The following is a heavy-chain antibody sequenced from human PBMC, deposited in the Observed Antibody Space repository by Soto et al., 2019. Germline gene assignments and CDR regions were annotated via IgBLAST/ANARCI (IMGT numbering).Heavy chain of an antibody. CDR2: IDYSGST. Sequence: SDTLSLICPVSGGSISSSSYSVGWIRQPPGKGLEWIGSIDYSGSTYYNPSLKSRVTISVDTSKNQCSLKLSCVTAAHTAVYYCARHSVVRGFSTGYFEYWGQGTLVTV. V-gene: IGHV4-39*01. CDR1: GGSISSSSYS. CDR3: ARHSVVRGFSTGYFEY. J-gene: IGHJ4*02. D-gene: IGHD3-10*01.